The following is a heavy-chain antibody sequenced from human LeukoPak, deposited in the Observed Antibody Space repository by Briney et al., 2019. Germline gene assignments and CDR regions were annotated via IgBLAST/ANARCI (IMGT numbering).Heavy chain of an antibody. V-gene: IGHV1-69*06. CDR1: GGTFSSYA. D-gene: IGHD5-24*01. CDR3: ARWGFGRDGYNYVPYFDY. CDR2: IIPIFGTA. J-gene: IGHJ4*02. Sequence: ASVKVSCKASGGTFSSYAISWVRQAPGHGLEWMGGIIPIFGTANYAQKFQGRVTITADKSTSTAYIELSSLRSEDTAVYYCARWGFGRDGYNYVPYFDYWGQGTLVTVSS.